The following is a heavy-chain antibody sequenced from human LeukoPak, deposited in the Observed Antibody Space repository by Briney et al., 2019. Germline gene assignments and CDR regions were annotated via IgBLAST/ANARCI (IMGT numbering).Heavy chain of an antibody. D-gene: IGHD1-26*01. CDR2: IYHSGST. Sequence: PGGSLRLSCAASGFTFSSYAMSWVRQAPGKGLEWVGSIYHSGSTHYNPSLKSRVTISVDTSKNQFSLKLSSVTAADTAVYYCSKQGTLEWELEYYFDYWGQGTLDTVSS. J-gene: IGHJ4*02. V-gene: IGHV4-38-2*01. CDR3: SKQGTLEWELEYYFDY. CDR1: GFTFSSYA.